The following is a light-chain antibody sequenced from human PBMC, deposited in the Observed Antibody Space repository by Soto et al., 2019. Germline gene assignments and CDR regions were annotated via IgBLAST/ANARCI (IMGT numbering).Light chain of an antibody. J-gene: IGLJ1*01. Sequence: QSVLAQPASVSGSLGQSITISCTGTTRDIAGYNYISSYQQPPGKAPKLMIYQVTIRPSGISSRFSGSKSGNTASLTISGLQAEDEAAYYCTSFSSSTSLYLFGTGTKVTVL. CDR1: TRDIAGYNY. CDR3: TSFSSSTSLYL. CDR2: QVT. V-gene: IGLV2-14*01.